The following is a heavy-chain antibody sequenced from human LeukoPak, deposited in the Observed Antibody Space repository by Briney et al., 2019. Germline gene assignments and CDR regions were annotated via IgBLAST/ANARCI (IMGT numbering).Heavy chain of an antibody. J-gene: IGHJ5*02. V-gene: IGHV3-48*03. CDR2: ISSSGSTI. CDR3: ARARATYYDILTSPVWFDP. CDR1: GFTFSSYE. D-gene: IGHD3-9*01. Sequence: GGSLRLSCAASGFTFSSYEMNWVRQAPGKGLEWVSYISSSGSTIYYADSVKGRFTISRDNAKNSLYLQMNSLRAEDTAVYYCARARATYYDILTSPVWFDPWGQGTLVTVSP.